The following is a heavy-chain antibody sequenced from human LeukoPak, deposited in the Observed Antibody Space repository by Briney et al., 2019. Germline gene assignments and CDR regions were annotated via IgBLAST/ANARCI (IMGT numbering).Heavy chain of an antibody. CDR3: ANGGGGF. V-gene: IGHV3-23*01. D-gene: IGHD3-16*01. CDR1: RFTFSSYV. CDR2: ITGSGTGT. J-gene: IGHJ4*02. Sequence: GGSLRLSCAASRFTFSSYVMSWVRQAPGKGLEWVSSITGSGTGTFYADSVRGRFTVSRDNCKKTVYLQMNSLRVEDTAVYYCANGGGGFWGQGTLVTVSS.